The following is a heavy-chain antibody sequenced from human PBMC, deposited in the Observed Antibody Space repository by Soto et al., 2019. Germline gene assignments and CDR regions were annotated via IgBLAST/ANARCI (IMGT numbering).Heavy chain of an antibody. CDR2: IKSKTDGGTT. Sequence: EVQLVESGGGLVKPGGSLRLSCAASGFTFSNAWMSWVRQAPGKGLEWVGRIKSKTDGGTTDYAAPVIGRFTISRDDSKNTLYLHMTSLKTEDTAVYYCTTDHRELYGDSKLAEYFQHWGQGTLVTVSS. V-gene: IGHV3-15*01. J-gene: IGHJ1*01. CDR3: TTDHRELYGDSKLAEYFQH. D-gene: IGHD4-17*01. CDR1: GFTFSNAW.